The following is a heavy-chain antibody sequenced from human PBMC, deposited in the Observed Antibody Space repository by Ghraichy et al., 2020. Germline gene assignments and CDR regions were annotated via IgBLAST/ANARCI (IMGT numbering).Heavy chain of an antibody. CDR3: ARVRGEYCGGDCSPYLDY. Sequence: LSLTCVGSGFSFSTYGMNWVRQAPGKGLEWVSYIRSGGSPIYYVDSVKGRFTSSRDNAKNSVYLEMNFLRAEDTAVYYCARVRGEYCGGDCSPYLDYWGQGALVTVSS. J-gene: IGHJ4*02. D-gene: IGHD2-21*01. V-gene: IGHV3-48*03. CDR2: IRSGGSPI. CDR1: GFSFSTYG.